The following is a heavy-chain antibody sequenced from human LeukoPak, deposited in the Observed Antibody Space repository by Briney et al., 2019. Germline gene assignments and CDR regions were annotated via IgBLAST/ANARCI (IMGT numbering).Heavy chain of an antibody. D-gene: IGHD3-10*01. CDR3: TSDRYGSGSYIYY. CDR2: IRSKAYGGTP. Sequence: SQRLSCTAAGYTSGDYAMSWVRQAPGKGLGWVGFIRSKAYGGTPEYSVYVKGRFSISRDDSTRIAYLKMISLKTEDTAVYYCTSDRYGSGSYIYYWGQGTLVTVSS. V-gene: IGHV3-49*04. J-gene: IGHJ4*02. CDR1: GYTSGDYA.